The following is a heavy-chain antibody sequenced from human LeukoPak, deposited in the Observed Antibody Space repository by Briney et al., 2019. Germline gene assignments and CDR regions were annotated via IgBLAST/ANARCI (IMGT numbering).Heavy chain of an antibody. V-gene: IGHV1-2*02. CDR2: INPNSGGT. CDR1: GYTFTGYY. J-gene: IGHJ4*02. CDR3: ARGLAAAAHFDY. D-gene: IGHD6-13*01. Sequence: ASVKVSCKXSGYTFTGYYMHWVRQSPGQGLEWMGWINPNSGGTNYAQKFQGRATMTRDTSISTAYMELSRLRSDDTAVYYCARGLAAAAHFDYWGQGTLVTVSS.